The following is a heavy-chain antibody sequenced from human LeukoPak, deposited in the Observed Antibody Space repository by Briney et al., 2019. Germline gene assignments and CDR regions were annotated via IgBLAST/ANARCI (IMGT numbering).Heavy chain of an antibody. CDR3: ARVALRYNWFDP. CDR2: IIPIFGTA. D-gene: IGHD2-15*01. V-gene: IGHV1-69*05. CDR1: GGTFSSYA. Sequence: SVKVSCKASGGTFSSYAISWVRQAPGQGLEWMGGIIPIFGTANYAQKFQGRVTITTDESTSTAYMELSGLRSEDTAVYYCARVALRYNWFDPWGQGTLVTVSS. J-gene: IGHJ5*02.